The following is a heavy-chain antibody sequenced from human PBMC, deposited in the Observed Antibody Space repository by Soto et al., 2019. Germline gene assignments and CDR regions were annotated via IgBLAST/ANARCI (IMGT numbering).Heavy chain of an antibody. J-gene: IGHJ2*01. D-gene: IGHD3-9*01. V-gene: IGHV4-61*01. CDR2: VYNSGST. CDR1: GGSVSGGSYC. CDR3: ARVPLTTYFDL. Sequence: QVQLQESGPGLVKPSETLSLTCTVSGGSVSGGSYCWSWIRQPPGKGLECIGYVYNSGSTTYNPSLKGRVHLSVETSKNQFSLGLSSVTAADTAVYYCARVPLTTYFDLWGRGTLVTVSS.